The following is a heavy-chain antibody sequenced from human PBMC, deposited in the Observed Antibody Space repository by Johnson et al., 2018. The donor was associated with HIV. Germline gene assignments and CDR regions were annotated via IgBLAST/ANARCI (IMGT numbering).Heavy chain of an antibody. Sequence: QVQLVESGGGVVQPGRSLRLSCAASGFTFSGYAMHWVRQAPGKGLEWVAVISYDGSNKYYADSVKGRFTISRDNSKNTLYLQMNSRRAEDTAVYYCARGVDGAFDIWGQGTMVTVSS. CDR1: GFTFSGYA. D-gene: IGHD3-10*01. V-gene: IGHV3-30-3*01. CDR2: ISYDGSNK. CDR3: ARGVDGAFDI. J-gene: IGHJ3*02.